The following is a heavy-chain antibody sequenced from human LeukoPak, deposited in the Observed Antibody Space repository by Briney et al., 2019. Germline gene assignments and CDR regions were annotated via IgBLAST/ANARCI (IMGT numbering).Heavy chain of an antibody. D-gene: IGHD5-18*01. CDR3: AKDLVRGYSYGYERDAFDI. CDR2: ISGSGGST. CDR1: GFTFSSYA. V-gene: IGHV3-23*01. J-gene: IGHJ3*02. Sequence: GGSLRLSCAASGFTFSSYAMSWVRQAPGKGLEWVSAISGSGGSTYYADSVKGRFTISRDNSKNTLYLQMNSLRAEDTAVYYCAKDLVRGYSYGYERDAFDIWGQGTMVTVSS.